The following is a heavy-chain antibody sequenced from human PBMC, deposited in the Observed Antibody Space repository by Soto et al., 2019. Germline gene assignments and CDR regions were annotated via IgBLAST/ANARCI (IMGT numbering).Heavy chain of an antibody. CDR1: GVSITSGAYY. V-gene: IGHV4-31*03. Sequence: QVQLQESGPGLVKPSQTLSLTCTLSGVSITSGAYYWTWVRQHPGKGLEWIGYIYYNGHTYFSLSIKSRLTISIDTSKNKFYLKLSSVTDADTAMYYCARARLRAVYAFDFWGQGTMVTVSS. CDR3: ARARLRAVYAFDF. CDR2: IYYNGHT. J-gene: IGHJ3*01. D-gene: IGHD4-17*01.